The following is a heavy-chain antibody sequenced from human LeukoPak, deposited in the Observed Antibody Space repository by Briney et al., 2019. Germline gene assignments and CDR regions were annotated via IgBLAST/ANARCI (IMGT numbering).Heavy chain of an antibody. CDR1: GGSISSSSHY. CDR2: IYTSGST. Sequence: SETLSLTCTVSGGSISSSSHYWGWIRQPAGKGLEWIGRIYTSGSTNYNPSLKSRVTISVDTSKNQFSLKLSSVTAADTAVYYCARDIEGGAFDIWGQGTMVTVSS. J-gene: IGHJ3*02. CDR3: ARDIEGGAFDI. D-gene: IGHD3-16*01. V-gene: IGHV4-61*02.